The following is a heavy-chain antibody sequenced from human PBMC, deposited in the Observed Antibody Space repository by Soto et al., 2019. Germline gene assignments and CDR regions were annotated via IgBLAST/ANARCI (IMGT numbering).Heavy chain of an antibody. CDR3: AREAQESRPAIFGVVIIIYYYYGMDV. CDR1: GFTFSSYA. Sequence: QVQLVESGGGVVQPGRSLRLSCAASGFTFSSYAMHWVRQAPGKGLEWVAVISYDGSNKYYADSVKGRFTISRDNSKNTLYLQMNSLRAEDTAVYYCAREAQESRPAIFGVVIIIYYYYGMDVWGQGTTVTVSS. CDR2: ISYDGSNK. D-gene: IGHD3-3*01. J-gene: IGHJ6*02. V-gene: IGHV3-30-3*01.